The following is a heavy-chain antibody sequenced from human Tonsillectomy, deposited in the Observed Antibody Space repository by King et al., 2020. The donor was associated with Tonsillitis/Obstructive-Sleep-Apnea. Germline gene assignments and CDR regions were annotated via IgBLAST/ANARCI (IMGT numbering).Heavy chain of an antibody. Sequence: VQLVESGGGVVQPGRSLRLSCAASGLTFSSYAMHWVRQAPGKGLEWVALISYDGNNKYYADSVKGRFTISRDNYKKTLYLQMNSLRAEDTAVYYCARTPHDYPGGHYYYMDVWGKGTTVTVAS. J-gene: IGHJ6*03. V-gene: IGHV3-30*04. CDR3: ARTPHDYPGGHYYYMDV. CDR1: GLTFSSYA. CDR2: ISYDGNNK. D-gene: IGHD4-11*01.